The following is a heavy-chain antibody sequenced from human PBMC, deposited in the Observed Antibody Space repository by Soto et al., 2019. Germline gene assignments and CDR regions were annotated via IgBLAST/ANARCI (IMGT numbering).Heavy chain of an antibody. V-gene: IGHV1-24*01. D-gene: IGHD3-22*01. CDR3: ATETKAHTRYYYGSSGPSRPGLG. Sequence: ASVKVSCKVSGYTLTELSMHWLRQAPGKGLEWMGGFDPEDGETIYAQKFQGRVTMTEDTSTDTAYMELSSLRSEDTAVYYCATETKAHTRYYYGSSGPSRPGLGWGRGTLVTVSS. CDR1: GYTLTELS. CDR2: FDPEDGET. J-gene: IGHJ4*02.